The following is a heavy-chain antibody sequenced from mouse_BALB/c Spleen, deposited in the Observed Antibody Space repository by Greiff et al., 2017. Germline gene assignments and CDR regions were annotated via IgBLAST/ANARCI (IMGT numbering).Heavy chain of an antibody. J-gene: IGHJ2*02. CDR3: ARWVHRNSTDY. Sequence: QVQLQQPGAELVKPGASVKMSCKASGYTFTSYNMHWVKQTPGQGLEWIGAIYPGNGDTSYNQKFKGKATMTADKSSSTAYMQLSSLTSEDSAVYYCARWVHRNSTDYWGQGTSLTVSS. CDR2: IYPGNGDT. CDR1: GYTFTSYN. V-gene: IGHV1-12*01.